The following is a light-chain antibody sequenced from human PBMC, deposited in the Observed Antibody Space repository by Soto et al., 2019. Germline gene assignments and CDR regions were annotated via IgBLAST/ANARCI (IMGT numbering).Light chain of an antibody. CDR1: QIVVGKS. CDR3: QQLWTYPLA. V-gene: IGKV3D-20*02. Sequence: ETVLTQSPGTLSLSPGERASVSCRASQIVVGKSLACYQQRPGHAPILLVYDTSKRATGIPDRFSGSGSGTDFTLTISRLEPADFATYYCQQLWTYPLAFDGGTNVDI. CDR2: DTS. J-gene: IGKJ4*01.